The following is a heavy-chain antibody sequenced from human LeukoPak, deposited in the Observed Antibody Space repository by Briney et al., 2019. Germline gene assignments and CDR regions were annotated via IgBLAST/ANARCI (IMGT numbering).Heavy chain of an antibody. CDR1: GYSFTSYW. CDR2: IYPGDSDT. V-gene: IGHV5-51*01. D-gene: IGHD3-22*01. CDR3: ARLWYYDSIAGPRPDY. J-gene: IGHJ4*02. Sequence: LGESLKISCKGSGYSFTSYWIGWVRQMPGKGLEWMGIIYPGDSDTRYSPSFQGQVTISADKSISTAYLQWSSLKASDTAMYYCARLWYYDSIAGPRPDYWGQGTLVTVSS.